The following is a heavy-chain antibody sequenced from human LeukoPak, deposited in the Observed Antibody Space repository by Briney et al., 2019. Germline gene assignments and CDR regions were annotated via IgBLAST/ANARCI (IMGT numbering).Heavy chain of an antibody. D-gene: IGHD3-22*01. CDR1: GYTFTSYY. Sequence: APVKVSCKASGYTFTSYYMHWARQAPGQGLEWMGIINPSGGSTSYAQKFQGRVTMTRDMSTSTVYMELSSLRSEDTAVYYWARKVSSGYITDWGKGTLVTVSS. CDR3: ARKVSSGYITD. J-gene: IGHJ4*02. CDR2: INPSGGST. V-gene: IGHV1-46*01.